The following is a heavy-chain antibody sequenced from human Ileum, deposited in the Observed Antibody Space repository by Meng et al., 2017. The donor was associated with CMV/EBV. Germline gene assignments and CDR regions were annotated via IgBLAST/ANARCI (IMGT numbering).Heavy chain of an antibody. CDR3: ARGGGYQPDS. J-gene: IGHJ5*01. V-gene: IGHV3-23*03. Sequence: LSCAASGFPFSTYAISWVRQAPEKGLEWVSFSYYSGGAKYYADSVQGRFTMSRENSKNTLYLQMNSLRVEDTAVYYCARGGGYQPDSWGQGTLVTVSS. D-gene: IGHD2-2*01. CDR2: SYYSGGAK. CDR1: GFPFSTYA.